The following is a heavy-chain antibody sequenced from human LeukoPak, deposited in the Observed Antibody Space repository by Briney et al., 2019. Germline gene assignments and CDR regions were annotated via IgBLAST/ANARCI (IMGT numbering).Heavy chain of an antibody. CDR2: IYPGDSDT. CDR1: GYSFTSYW. Sequence: GASLKISCKGSGYSFTSYWIAWVRQMPGKGLEWMGIIYPGDSDTRYSPSFQGQVTMSADKSISAAYLQWSSLKASDTAMYYCARQAGDSGSYGPLDSWGQGTLVTVSS. CDR3: ARQAGDSGSYGPLDS. V-gene: IGHV5-51*01. J-gene: IGHJ4*02. D-gene: IGHD1-26*01.